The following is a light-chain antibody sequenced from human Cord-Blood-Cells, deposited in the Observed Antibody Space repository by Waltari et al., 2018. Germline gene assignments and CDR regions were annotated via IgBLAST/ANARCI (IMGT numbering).Light chain of an antibody. CDR3: QQYNSYSPYT. V-gene: IGKV1-5*01. CDR1: QSISSW. Sequence: DIQMTQSPSTLSASVGDRVTITCRASQSISSWLAWYQQKPGKAPKLLIYDASSLESGVPLMFSGSGSGTEFTLTISSLQPDDFATYYCQQYNSYSPYTFGQGTKLEIK. CDR2: DAS. J-gene: IGKJ2*01.